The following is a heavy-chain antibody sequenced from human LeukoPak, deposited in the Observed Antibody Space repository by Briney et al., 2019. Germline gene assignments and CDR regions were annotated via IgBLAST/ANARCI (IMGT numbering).Heavy chain of an antibody. CDR3: ARGGYSYVDFDY. CDR2: IYYSGST. V-gene: IGHV4-39*01. CDR1: GGSISSSSYY. Sequence: SETLSLTCTVSGGSISSSSYYWGWIRQPPGKGLEWIGSIYYSGSTYYNPSLKSRVTISVDTSKNQFSLKLSSVTAADTAVYYCARGGYSYVDFDYWGQGTLVTVSS. D-gene: IGHD5-18*01. J-gene: IGHJ4*02.